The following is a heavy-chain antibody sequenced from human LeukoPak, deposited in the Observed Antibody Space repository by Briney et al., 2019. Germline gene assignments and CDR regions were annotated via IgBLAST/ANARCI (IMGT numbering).Heavy chain of an antibody. V-gene: IGHV3-48*04. J-gene: IGHJ3*02. Sequence: GGSLRLSCAASGFTFSSYSMNWVRQAPGKGLEWVSYISSSSSTIYYADSVKGRFTISRDNAKNSLYLQMNSLRAEDTAVYYCASIEIGTYYDFWSGYSQDVFDIWGQGTMVTVSS. CDR2: ISSSSSTI. CDR3: ASIEIGTYYDFWSGYSQDVFDI. D-gene: IGHD3-3*01. CDR1: GFTFSSYS.